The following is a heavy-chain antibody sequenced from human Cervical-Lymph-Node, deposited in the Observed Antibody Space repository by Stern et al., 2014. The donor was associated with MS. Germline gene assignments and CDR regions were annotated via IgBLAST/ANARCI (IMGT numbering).Heavy chain of an antibody. D-gene: IGHD3-10*01. CDR2: IIPMLDTI. J-gene: IGHJ6*02. V-gene: IGHV1-69*01. Sequence: QVQLVQSGDEVKKPGSSVKVSCKASGGTFTSHTISWVRLAPGQGLEWMGVIIPMLDTINYAQNFQGRLTITADESTSTVYMELSSLRSEDTAVFYCARNLYGFDVWGQGTTVTVSS. CDR1: GGTFTSHT. CDR3: ARNLYGFDV.